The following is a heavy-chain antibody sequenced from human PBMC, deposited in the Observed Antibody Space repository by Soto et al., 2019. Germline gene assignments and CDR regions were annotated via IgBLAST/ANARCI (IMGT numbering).Heavy chain of an antibody. V-gene: IGHV3-7*03. CDR1: GFTFSSYW. D-gene: IGHD3-22*01. Sequence: EVQLVESGGGLVQPGGSLRLSCAASGFTFSSYWMSWVRQAPGKGLEWVANIKQDGSEKYYVDSVKGRFTISRDNAKNSQYLQMNSLRAEDTAVYYCAREAGDYYDSSGAYDYWGQGTLVTVSS. CDR3: AREAGDYYDSSGAYDY. CDR2: IKQDGSEK. J-gene: IGHJ4*02.